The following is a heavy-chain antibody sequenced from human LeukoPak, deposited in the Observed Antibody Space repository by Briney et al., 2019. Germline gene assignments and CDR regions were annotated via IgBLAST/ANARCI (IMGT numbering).Heavy chain of an antibody. CDR3: ARDSVRDSSGYYYRYYFDY. CDR1: GFTFSTYE. Sequence: QPGGSLRLSCAASGFTFSTYEMNWVRQAPGKGLEWVSHISSSGIIIYYADSVKGRFTISRDNAKNSLYLQMNSLRAEDTAVYYCARDSVRDSSGYYYRYYFDYWGQGTLVTVSS. CDR2: ISSSGIII. D-gene: IGHD3-22*01. V-gene: IGHV3-48*03. J-gene: IGHJ4*02.